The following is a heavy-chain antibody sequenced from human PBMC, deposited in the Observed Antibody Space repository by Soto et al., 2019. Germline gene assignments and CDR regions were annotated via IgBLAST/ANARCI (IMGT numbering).Heavy chain of an antibody. CDR1: GFSVSSNY. CDR3: ARDRSYDFWSGYYRGWFDP. V-gene: IGHV3-53*01. D-gene: IGHD3-3*01. CDR2: IFTGGAT. Sequence: GGSLRLSCAASGFSVSSNYMSWVRQAPGKGLEWVSVIFTGGATYSADSVKGRFTMSRDSSKSTLYLQMNSLRAEDTAIYYCARDRSYDFWSGYYRGWFDPWGQGTLVTVS. J-gene: IGHJ5*02.